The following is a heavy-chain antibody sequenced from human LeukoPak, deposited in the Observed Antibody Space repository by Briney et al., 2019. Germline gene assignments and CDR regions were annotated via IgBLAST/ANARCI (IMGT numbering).Heavy chain of an antibody. CDR2: INWNGGST. CDR1: GFTFDDYG. Sequence: PGGSLRLSCAASGFTFDDYGMSWVRQAPGKGLEWVSGINWNGGSTDYADSVKGRFTISRDNAKNSLYLQMNSLRAEDTALYHCARARAGSYRRGAFDIWGQGTMVTVSS. CDR3: ARARAGSYRRGAFDI. J-gene: IGHJ3*02. D-gene: IGHD1-26*01. V-gene: IGHV3-20*01.